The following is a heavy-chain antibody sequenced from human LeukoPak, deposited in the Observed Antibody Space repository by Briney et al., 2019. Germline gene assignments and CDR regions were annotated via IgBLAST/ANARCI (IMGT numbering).Heavy chain of an antibody. CDR1: GGSIHSY. D-gene: IGHD2-15*01. V-gene: IGHV4-4*07. CDR3: AKELGYCSGGSCYDYWPRAFDI. J-gene: IGHJ3*02. Sequence: SETLSLTCTVSGGSIHSYWSWIRQPAGKGLEWIGRISGSGTITYSPALQSRLTISIDTSKNQFSLKLMSVTAEDTAVYYCAKELGYCSGGSCYDYWPRAFDIWGQGTMVTVSS. CDR2: ISGSGTI.